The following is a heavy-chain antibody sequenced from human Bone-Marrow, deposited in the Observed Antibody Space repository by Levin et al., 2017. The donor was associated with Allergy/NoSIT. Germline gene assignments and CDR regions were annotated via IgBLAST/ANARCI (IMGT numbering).Heavy chain of an antibody. CDR2: IYFRGNT. V-gene: IGHV4-39*01. Sequence: SQTLSLTCTVPGGSISSSNYYWGWVRQPPGKGLQWIASIYFRGNTYYNPSLKSRVSIPVDTSKSQFSLELTSVTAADTAVYYCARHDGRGGYCATSSCLFIMDVWGLGTKVTVSS. CDR1: GGSISSSNYY. D-gene: IGHD2-2*01. J-gene: IGHJ6*02. CDR3: ARHDGRGGYCATSSCLFIMDV.